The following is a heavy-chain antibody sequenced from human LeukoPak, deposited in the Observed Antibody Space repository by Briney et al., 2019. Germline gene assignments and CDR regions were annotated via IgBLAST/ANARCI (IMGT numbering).Heavy chain of an antibody. Sequence: PSETLSLTCTVSGGSISSSSYYWGWIRQPPGKGLEWIGSIYYSGSTYYNPSLKSQVTISVDTSKNQFSLKLSSVTAADTAVYHCASGRITMIVVVTPPHYWGQGTLVTVPS. J-gene: IGHJ4*02. CDR1: GGSISSSSYY. V-gene: IGHV4-39*01. CDR3: ASGRITMIVVVTPPHY. CDR2: IYYSGST. D-gene: IGHD3-22*01.